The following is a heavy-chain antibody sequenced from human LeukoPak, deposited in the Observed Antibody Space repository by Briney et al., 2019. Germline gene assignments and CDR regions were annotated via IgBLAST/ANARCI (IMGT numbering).Heavy chain of an antibody. J-gene: IGHJ4*02. CDR3: GRRFTYYFDY. D-gene: IGHD3-16*01. CDR1: GFTFSDYT. Sequence: GGSLRLSCAASGFTFSDYTMNWVRQAPGKGLEWVSGINGGGGYTYYADSVKGRFTISRDNSKNTLYLQMNSLRAEDTALYFCGRRFTYYFDYWGQGTLVAVSS. CDR2: INGGGGYT. V-gene: IGHV3-23*01.